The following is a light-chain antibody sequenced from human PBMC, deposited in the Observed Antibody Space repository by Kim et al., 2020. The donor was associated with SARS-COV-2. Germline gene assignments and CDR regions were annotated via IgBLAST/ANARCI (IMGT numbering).Light chain of an antibody. Sequence: QSVLTQPPSASETPGQRVTISCSGSSANSGSNFIHWYQQLPGTAPTLLIYRNNQRPAGVPDRFSGSKSDTSASLAISGLRFDDEADYYCATWDDSLSGYVFGSGTKVTVL. J-gene: IGLJ1*01. CDR1: SANSGSNF. V-gene: IGLV1-47*01. CDR2: RNN. CDR3: ATWDDSLSGYV.